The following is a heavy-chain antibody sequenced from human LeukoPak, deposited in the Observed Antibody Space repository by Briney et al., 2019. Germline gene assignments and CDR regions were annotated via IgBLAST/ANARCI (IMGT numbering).Heavy chain of an antibody. CDR3: ARGSGSYAY. J-gene: IGHJ4*02. CDR1: GYSISSGYY. CDR2: MYHSGST. V-gene: IGHV4-38-2*02. Sequence: SETLSLTCTVSGYSISSGYYWGWTRQPPGKGLEWIGSMYHSGSTYYNPSLKSRVTISVDTSKNQFSLKLSSVTAADTAVYYCARGSGSYAYWGQGTLVTVSS. D-gene: IGHD3-10*01.